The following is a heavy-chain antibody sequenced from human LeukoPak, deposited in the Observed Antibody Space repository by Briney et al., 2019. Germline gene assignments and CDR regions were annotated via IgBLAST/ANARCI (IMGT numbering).Heavy chain of an antibody. D-gene: IGHD3-10*02. CDR2: ISYDGSNK. V-gene: IGHV3-30*04. Sequence: GGSLRLSCAASGFTFSSYAMHWVRQAPGKGLEWVAVISYDGSNKYYADSVKGRFTISRDNSKNTLYLQMNSLRAEDTAVYYCARGVTTFLVYWGQGTLVTVSS. CDR1: GFTFSSYA. J-gene: IGHJ4*02. CDR3: ARGVTTFLVY.